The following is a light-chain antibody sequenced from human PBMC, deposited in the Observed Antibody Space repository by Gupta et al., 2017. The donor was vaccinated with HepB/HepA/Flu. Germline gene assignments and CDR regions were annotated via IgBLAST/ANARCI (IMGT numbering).Light chain of an antibody. J-gene: IGKJ3*01. Sequence: EIVLTQSPATLSLFPGESATLSCRASQSVSSYLAWYQQKPGQAPRLLIYDASNRATGIPARFSGSGSGTDFTLTISNLEPEDFAVYYCQQRSNWPITFGHGTKVDIK. V-gene: IGKV3-11*01. CDR3: QQRSNWPIT. CDR1: QSVSSY. CDR2: DAS.